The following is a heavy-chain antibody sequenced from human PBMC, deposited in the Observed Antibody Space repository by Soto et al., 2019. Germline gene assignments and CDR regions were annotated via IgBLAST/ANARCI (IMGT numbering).Heavy chain of an antibody. D-gene: IGHD6-19*01. CDR1: DRYNSSGNYY. J-gene: IGHJ5*02. CDR3: VGIYSSADSFDP. CDR2: IYYTGNT. V-gene: IGHV4-30-4*01. Sequence: QPRSLTSTVSDRYNSSGNYYCTLNHQPPGKGREWVGNIYYTGNTLYNPSLKSRVTISIDTSKNQFSLKLRFVTAADTAIYYCVGIYSSADSFDPWGQGVLVTVSS.